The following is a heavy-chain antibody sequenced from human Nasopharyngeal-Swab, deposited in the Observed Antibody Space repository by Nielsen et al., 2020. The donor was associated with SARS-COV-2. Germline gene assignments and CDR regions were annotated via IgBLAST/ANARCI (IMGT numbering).Heavy chain of an antibody. CDR1: GFTFSSYD. D-gene: IGHD6-19*01. J-gene: IGHJ3*02. CDR3: ARARSEAGTGDDAFDI. Sequence: GESLKISCAASGFTFSSYDMHWVRQATGKGLEWVSAIGTAGDPYYPGSVKGRFTISRENAKNSLYLQMNSLRAGDTAVYYCARARSEAGTGDDAFDIWGQGTMVTVSS. CDR2: IGTAGDP. V-gene: IGHV3-13*05.